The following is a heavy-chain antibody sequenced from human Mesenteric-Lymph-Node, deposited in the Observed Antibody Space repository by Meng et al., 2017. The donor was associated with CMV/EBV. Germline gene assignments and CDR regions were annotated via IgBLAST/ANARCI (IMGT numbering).Heavy chain of an antibody. CDR3: ARGDSDFWSGYYD. Sequence: GESLKISCAASGFTFRSYTMQWVRQAPGKGLEWVAAIPYDGSNKYYADSVKGRFTISRDNSKNTLYLQMNSLRAEDTAVYYCARGDSDFWSGYYDWGQGTLVTVSS. D-gene: IGHD3-3*01. CDR1: GFTFRSYT. J-gene: IGHJ4*02. V-gene: IGHV3-30*04. CDR2: IPYDGSNK.